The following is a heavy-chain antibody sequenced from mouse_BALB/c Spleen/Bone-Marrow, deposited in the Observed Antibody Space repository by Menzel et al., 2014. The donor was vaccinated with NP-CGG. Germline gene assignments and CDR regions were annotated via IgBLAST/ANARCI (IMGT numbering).Heavy chain of an antibody. CDR1: GFTFTDNY. CDR2: IRNKANGYTT. J-gene: IGHJ3*01. Sequence: EVHLVESGGGLVQPGGSLRLSCATSGFTFTDNYMTWVRPPPGKALEWLGFIRNKANGYTTEYSASVKGRFTISRDNSQSILYLQMNTLRAEDSATYYCARDSDWFAYWGQGTLVTVSA. CDR3: ARDSDWFAY. V-gene: IGHV7-3*02.